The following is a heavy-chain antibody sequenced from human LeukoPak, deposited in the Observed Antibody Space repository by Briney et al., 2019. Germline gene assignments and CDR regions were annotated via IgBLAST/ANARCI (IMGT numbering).Heavy chain of an antibody. CDR3: ARDTGDPNSFTEIPDLAY. Sequence: ASVKVSCKASGYTFTGYYMHWVRQAPGQGLEWMGWINPNSGGTNYAQKFQGRVTMTRDTSISTAYMELSRLRSDDTAVYYCARDTGDPNSFTEIPDLAYWGQGTLVTVSS. D-gene: IGHD1-14*01. V-gene: IGHV1-2*02. J-gene: IGHJ4*02. CDR1: GYTFTGYY. CDR2: INPNSGGT.